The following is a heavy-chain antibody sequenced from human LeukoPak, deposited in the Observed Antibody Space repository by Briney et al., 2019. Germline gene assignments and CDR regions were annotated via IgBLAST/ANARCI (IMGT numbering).Heavy chain of an antibody. CDR2: IRHDGTNK. D-gene: IGHD3-22*01. CDR3: GRDVSDTVVVITHNFDF. J-gene: IGHJ4*02. Sequence: GGSLRLSCAASGFTFNSYGMHWVRRAPGKGLGWVAFIRHDGTNKYYADSVKGRFTISRDNSKNTLFLQMSSLRVEDTAVYYCGRDVSDTVVVITHNFDFWGQGTLVTVSS. V-gene: IGHV3-30*02. CDR1: GFTFNSYG.